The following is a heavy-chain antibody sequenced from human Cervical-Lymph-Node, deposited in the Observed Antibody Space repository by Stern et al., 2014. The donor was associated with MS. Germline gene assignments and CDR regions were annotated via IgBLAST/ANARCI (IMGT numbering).Heavy chain of an antibody. V-gene: IGHV5-51*03. Sequence: EVQLVQSGAEVKKPGESLRISCEVSGYKFTNNWIGWVRQMHGKGLEWMGLIYPGDSETRYSPSFQGQVTILVDKSNTTAYLQWSSLKAADTALYYCARRGHGYMGIDYWGQGTPVTVSS. CDR3: ARRGHGYMGIDY. CDR2: IYPGDSET. CDR1: GYKFTNNW. J-gene: IGHJ4*02. D-gene: IGHD5-24*01.